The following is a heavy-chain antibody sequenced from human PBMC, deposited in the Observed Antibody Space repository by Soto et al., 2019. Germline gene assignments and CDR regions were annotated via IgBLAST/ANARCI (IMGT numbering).Heavy chain of an antibody. CDR2: VNPNSVNT. CDR1: GYTFTSYD. V-gene: IGHV1-8*01. Sequence: QVQLVQSGAEVKKPGASVKVSCKASGYTFTSYDINWVRQATGQGLEWLGWVNPNSVNTGYAQKFQGRGTMTSNTFKSTAYGELSSLRSEDTAVYYCAGGSYYDYSWGSFASDYWGQGTLVTVSS. D-gene: IGHD3-16*01. CDR3: AGGSYYDYSWGSFASDY. J-gene: IGHJ4*02.